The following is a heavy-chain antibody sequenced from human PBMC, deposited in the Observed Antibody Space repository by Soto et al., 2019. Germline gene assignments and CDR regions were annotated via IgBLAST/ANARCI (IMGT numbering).Heavy chain of an antibody. CDR2: ISGSGGST. CDR3: AKDSGSSGLFDY. CDR1: GFTFSNYA. D-gene: IGHD5-12*01. V-gene: IGHV3-23*01. Sequence: EVQLLESGGGLVQPGGSLRLSCAVSGFTFSNYAMSWVRQAPGKGLEWVSVISGSGGSTFYADSVKGRFTISSDNSKTTLHLQMNSLRAEETAVYYCAKDSGSSGLFDYWGQGTLVAVSS. J-gene: IGHJ4*02.